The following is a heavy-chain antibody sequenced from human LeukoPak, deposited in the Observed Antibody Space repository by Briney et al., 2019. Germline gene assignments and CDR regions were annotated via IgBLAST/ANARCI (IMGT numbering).Heavy chain of an antibody. CDR1: GFIFNSYG. J-gene: IGHJ3*02. D-gene: IGHD2-15*01. V-gene: IGHV3-33*01. CDR3: ARDLCRVCQAFDI. CDR2: IWDDGSSR. Sequence: PGGSLRLSCAASGFIFNSYGMHWVRQAPGKGLEWVAVIWDDGSSRYYIDSVKGRFTISRDNSKNTLYLQMSSLRAEDTAVYYCARDLCRVCQAFDIWGQGTMVTVSS.